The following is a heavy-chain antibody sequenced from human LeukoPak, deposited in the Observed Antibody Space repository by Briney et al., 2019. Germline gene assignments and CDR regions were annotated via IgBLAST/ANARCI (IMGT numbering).Heavy chain of an antibody. CDR3: ARDRKQFDAFDI. CDR1: GFTFSSYA. CDR2: ISGSGGST. Sequence: PGGSLRLSCAASGFTFSSYAMSWVRQAPGKGLEWVSAISGSGGSTYYADSVKGRFTISRDNSKNTLYLQMNSLRAEDMAVYYCARDRKQFDAFDIWGQGTIVTVSS. V-gene: IGHV3-23*01. D-gene: IGHD5-24*01. J-gene: IGHJ3*02.